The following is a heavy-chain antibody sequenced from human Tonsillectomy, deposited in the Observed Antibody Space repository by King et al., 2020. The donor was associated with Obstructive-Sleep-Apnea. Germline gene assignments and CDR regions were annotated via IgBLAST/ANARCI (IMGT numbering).Heavy chain of an antibody. CDR3: ARRGPSGFDY. Sequence: VQLVESGVGVVQSGRSLRLSCAASGFTFSNYGMHWVRQAPGKGLEWVAVIWYDGSNKYYADSVKGRLTISRDNSKNTLYLQMNSLRAEDTAVYYCARRGPSGFDYWGQGTLVTVSS. J-gene: IGHJ4*02. CDR1: GFTFSNYG. CDR2: IWYDGSNK. D-gene: IGHD6-25*01. V-gene: IGHV3-33*01.